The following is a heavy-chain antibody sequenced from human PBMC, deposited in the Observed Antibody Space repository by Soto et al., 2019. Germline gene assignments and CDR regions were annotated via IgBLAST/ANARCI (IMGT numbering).Heavy chain of an antibody. CDR1: GXXXTGYY. Sequence: GXXXTGYYMHWXRXXPXXXLEWMGWINPNSGGTNYAQKFQGWVTMTRDTSISTAYMELSRLRSDDTAVYYCARWESITGTTFPYGMDVWGQGTTVTVSS. CDR3: ARWESITGTTFPYGMDV. D-gene: IGHD1-7*01. CDR2: INPNSGGT. J-gene: IGHJ6*02. V-gene: IGHV1-2*04.